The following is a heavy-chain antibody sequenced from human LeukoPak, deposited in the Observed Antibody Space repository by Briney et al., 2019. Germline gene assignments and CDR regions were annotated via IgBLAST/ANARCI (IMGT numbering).Heavy chain of an antibody. D-gene: IGHD5-18*01. J-gene: IGHJ6*03. CDR3: ARTTEGGYSYGYFYYYYMDV. CDR1: GGSFIVYY. Sequence: SETLSLTCAVYGGSFIVYYWSWIRQPPGKGLEWIGYIYYSGSTNYKSSLKSRVTMSVDTSKNQFSLKLSSVTAADTAVYYCARTTEGGYSYGYFYYYYMDVWGKGTTVTISS. V-gene: IGHV4-59*01. CDR2: IYYSGST.